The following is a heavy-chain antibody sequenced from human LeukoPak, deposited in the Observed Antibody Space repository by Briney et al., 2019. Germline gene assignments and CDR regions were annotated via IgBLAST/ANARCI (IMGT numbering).Heavy chain of an antibody. CDR2: INPNSGGT. Sequence: GASVKVSCKASGYTFTGYYMHWVRQAPGQGLEWMGWINPNSGGTNYAQKFQGRVTMTRGTSTSTVYMELSSLRSEDTAVYYCARDHYHKIHSVMVTAPDYWGQGTLVIVSS. D-gene: IGHD2-21*02. CDR1: GYTFTGYY. CDR3: ARDHYHKIHSVMVTAPDY. J-gene: IGHJ4*02. V-gene: IGHV1-2*02.